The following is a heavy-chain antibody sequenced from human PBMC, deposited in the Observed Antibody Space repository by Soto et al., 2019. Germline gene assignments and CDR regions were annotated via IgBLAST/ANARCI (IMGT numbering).Heavy chain of an antibody. CDR1: GFTFSSYA. Sequence: GGSLSLSCAASGFTFSSYAMHWVRQAPGKGLEWVTVIWHDGSNKFHADSVKGRFTISRDNSKNTLYLQMNSLRAEDTAVYYCAREYSSSSDYYYGMDVWGQGTTVTVSS. D-gene: IGHD6-6*01. CDR2: IWHDGSNK. V-gene: IGHV3-33*01. CDR3: AREYSSSSDYYYGMDV. J-gene: IGHJ6*02.